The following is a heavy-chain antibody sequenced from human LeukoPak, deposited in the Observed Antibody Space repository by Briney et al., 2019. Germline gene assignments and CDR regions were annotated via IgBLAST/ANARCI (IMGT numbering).Heavy chain of an antibody. D-gene: IGHD1-26*01. CDR3: ARCVSSWELPPEYYYYYYMDV. V-gene: IGHV4-59*12. CDR2: IYYSGST. CDR1: GGSISSYY. Sequence: SETLSLTCTVSGGSISSYYWSWIRQPPGKGLEWIGYIYYSGSTNYNPSLKSRVTISVDTSKNQFSLKLSSVTAADTAVYYCARCVSSWELPPEYYYYYYMDVWGKGTTVTVSS. J-gene: IGHJ6*03.